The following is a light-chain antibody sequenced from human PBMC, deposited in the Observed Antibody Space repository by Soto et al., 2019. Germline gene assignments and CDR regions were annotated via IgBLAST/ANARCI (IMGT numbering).Light chain of an antibody. CDR3: ETWDSNTRV. V-gene: IGLV4-60*03. CDR1: SGHSSYI. Sequence: QSVLTQSSSASASLGPSVKLTCTLSSGHSSYIIAWHQQQPGKAPRYLMKLEGSGSYNKGSGVPDRFSGSSSGADRYLTISNLQSEDEADYYCETWDSNTRVFGGGTQLTVL. CDR2: LEGSGSY. J-gene: IGLJ3*02.